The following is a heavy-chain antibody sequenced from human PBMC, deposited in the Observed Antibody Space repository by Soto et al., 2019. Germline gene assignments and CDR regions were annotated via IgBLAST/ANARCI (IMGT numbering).Heavy chain of an antibody. J-gene: IGHJ4*02. V-gene: IGHV3-23*01. CDR1: GVTVRSYA. CDR2: ISGSGGST. Sequence: AWCLGLACAASGVTVRSYAMSWVRQAPGKGLEWVSLISGSGGSTYYADSVKGRFTISRDNSKNTLYLQMNSLRAEDTAVYYCAKDRDSSGYYAYFDYWGQGTLVTVSS. D-gene: IGHD3-22*01. CDR3: AKDRDSSGYYAYFDY.